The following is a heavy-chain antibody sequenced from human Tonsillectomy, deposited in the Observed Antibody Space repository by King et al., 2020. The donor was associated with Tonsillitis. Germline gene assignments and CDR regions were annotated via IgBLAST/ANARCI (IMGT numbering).Heavy chain of an antibody. CDR2: TYHSGST. CDR3: ARLGQQLGFDY. V-gene: IGHV4-39*01. Sequence: QLQESGPGLVKPSETLSLTCTVSGGSISSIIYYWGWTRQPPGKGLEWIGSTYHSGSTSYTPSLKSRVPISVDSSKNQLSLKLSSVTAADTAVYYCARLGQQLGFDYWGQGTLVTVSS. J-gene: IGHJ4*02. CDR1: GGSISSIIYY. D-gene: IGHD6-13*01.